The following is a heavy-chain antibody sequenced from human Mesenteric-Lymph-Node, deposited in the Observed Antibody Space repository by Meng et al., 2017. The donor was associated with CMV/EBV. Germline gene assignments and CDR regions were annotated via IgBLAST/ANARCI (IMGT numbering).Heavy chain of an antibody. J-gene: IGHJ4*02. Sequence: GYNLTNVARKWVRQAPGQGREWRGGSNTNTGTPTYAQGFTGRFVVSLDTSVSTADLHVRSLEAEDTAVYYCATVDGADRLFPNYFDYWGQGTLVTVSS. CDR3: ATVDGADRLFPNYFDY. V-gene: IGHV7-4-1*02. CDR1: GYNLTNVA. CDR2: SNTNTGTP. D-gene: IGHD3-9*01.